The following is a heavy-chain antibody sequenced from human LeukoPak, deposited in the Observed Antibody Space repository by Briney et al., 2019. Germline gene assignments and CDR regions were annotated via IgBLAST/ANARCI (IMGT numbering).Heavy chain of an antibody. V-gene: IGHV3-23*01. CDR3: AKGRFRQRYCGGDCYSSDAFDI. Sequence: GGSLRLSCAASGFTFSSYAMSWVRQAPGKGLEWVSAISGSGGSTYYADSVKGRFTISRDNSKNTLYLQMNSLRAEDTAVYYCAKGRFRQRYCGGDCYSSDAFDIWGQGTMVTVSS. D-gene: IGHD2-21*02. CDR1: GFTFSSYA. CDR2: ISGSGGST. J-gene: IGHJ3*02.